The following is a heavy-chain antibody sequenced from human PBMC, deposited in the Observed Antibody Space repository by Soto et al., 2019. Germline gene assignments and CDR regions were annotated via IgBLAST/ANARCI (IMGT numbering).Heavy chain of an antibody. V-gene: IGHV1-69*13. CDR1: GGTFSSYA. CDR3: ARPESLAVAGTDYYFDY. Sequence: SVKVSCKASGGTFSSYAISWVRQAPGQGLEWMGGIIPIFGTANYAQKFQGRVTITADESTSTAYMELSSLRSEDTAVYYCARPESLAVAGTDYYFDYWGQGTLVTVSS. D-gene: IGHD6-19*01. CDR2: IIPIFGTA. J-gene: IGHJ4*02.